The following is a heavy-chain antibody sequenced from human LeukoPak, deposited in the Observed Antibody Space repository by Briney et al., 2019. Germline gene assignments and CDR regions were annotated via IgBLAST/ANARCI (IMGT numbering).Heavy chain of an antibody. CDR3: ARTGLTYLTTVTTWFDY. J-gene: IGHJ4*02. D-gene: IGHD4-17*01. Sequence: GGSLRLSCVVSGFTFSSYAMSWVRQAPGKGLEWVSGISGSGGSTYYADSVKGRFTISRDNSKNTLYLQMNSLRAEDTAVYYCARTGLTYLTTVTTWFDYWGQGTLVTVSS. V-gene: IGHV3-23*01. CDR1: GFTFSSYA. CDR2: ISGSGGST.